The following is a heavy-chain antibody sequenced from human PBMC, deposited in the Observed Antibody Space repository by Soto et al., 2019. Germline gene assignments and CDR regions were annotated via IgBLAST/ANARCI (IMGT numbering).Heavy chain of an antibody. J-gene: IGHJ6*02. CDR3: AREVYYDFWSGYLNV. CDR2: IYYSGST. V-gene: IGHV4-59*01. CDR1: GGSISSYY. Sequence: PSETLSLTCTVSGGSISSYYWSWIRQPPGKGLEWIGYIYYSGSTNYNPSLKSRVTISVDTSKNQFSLKLSSVTAADTAVYYCAREVYYDFWSGYLNVWGQGTTVTVSS. D-gene: IGHD3-3*01.